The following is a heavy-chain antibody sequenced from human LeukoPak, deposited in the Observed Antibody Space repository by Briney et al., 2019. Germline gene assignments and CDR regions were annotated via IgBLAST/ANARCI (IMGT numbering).Heavy chain of an antibody. CDR1: GGTFSSYA. V-gene: IGHV1-69*04. Sequence: GASVKVSCKASGGTFSSYAISWVRQAPGQGLEWMGRIIPILGIANYAQKFQGRVTITADKSTSTAYMELSSLRSEDTAVYYCARLITMVRGVKRYYFDYWGQGTLVTVSS. J-gene: IGHJ4*02. CDR2: IIPILGIA. D-gene: IGHD3-10*01. CDR3: ARLITMVRGVKRYYFDY.